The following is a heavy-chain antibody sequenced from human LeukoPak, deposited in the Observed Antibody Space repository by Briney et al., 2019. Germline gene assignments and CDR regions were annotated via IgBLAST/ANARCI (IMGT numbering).Heavy chain of an antibody. J-gene: IGHJ4*02. D-gene: IGHD2-15*01. CDR2: INHSGST. V-gene: IGHV4-34*01. CDR3: ARGYCSGGSCYEQGNDY. Sequence: PSETPSLTCAVYGGSFSGYYWSWIRQPPGKGLEWIGGINHSGSTNYNPSLKSRVTISVDTSKNQFSLKLSSVTAADTAVYYCARGYCSGGSCYEQGNDYWGQGTLVTVSS. CDR1: GGSFSGYY.